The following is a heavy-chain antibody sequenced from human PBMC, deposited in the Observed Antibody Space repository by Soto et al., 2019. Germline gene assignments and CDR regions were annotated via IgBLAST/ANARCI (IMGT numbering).Heavy chain of an antibody. CDR3: ARNGEAYYYDSSGPRLDY. J-gene: IGHJ4*02. V-gene: IGHV1-69*13. D-gene: IGHD3-22*01. CDR1: GGTFSSYA. Sequence: SVKVSCKASGGTFSSYAISWVRQAPGQGLEWMGGIIPIFGTANYAQKFQGRVTITADESTSTAYMELSSLRSEDTAVYYCARNGEAYYYDSSGPRLDYWGQGTLVTVSS. CDR2: IIPIFGTA.